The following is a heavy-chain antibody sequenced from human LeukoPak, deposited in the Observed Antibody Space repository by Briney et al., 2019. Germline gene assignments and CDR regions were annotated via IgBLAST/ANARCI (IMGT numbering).Heavy chain of an antibody. D-gene: IGHD3-22*01. J-gene: IGHJ4*02. CDR2: INHSGST. V-gene: IGHV4-34*01. Sequence: SETLSLTCAVYGGSFSGYYLSWIRQPPGKGLEWIGEINHSGSTNYNPSLKSRVTISVDTSKNQFSLKLSSVTAADTAVYYCARGLSYYYDSSGYYYFDYWGQGTLVTVSS. CDR1: GGSFSGYY. CDR3: ARGLSYYYDSSGYYYFDY.